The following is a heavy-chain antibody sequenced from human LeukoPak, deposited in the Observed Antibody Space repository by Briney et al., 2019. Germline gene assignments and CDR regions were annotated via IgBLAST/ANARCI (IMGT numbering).Heavy chain of an antibody. CDR3: ASKVDTAMDYYHYYGMDV. CDR2: ISGSGGST. D-gene: IGHD5-18*01. Sequence: PGGSLRLSCAASGFTFSSYAMSWVRQAPGKGLEWVSAISGSGGSTYYADSVKGRFTISRDNSKNTLYLQMNSLRAEDTAVYYCASKVDTAMDYYHYYGMDVWGQGTTVTVSS. J-gene: IGHJ6*02. CDR1: GFTFSSYA. V-gene: IGHV3-23*01.